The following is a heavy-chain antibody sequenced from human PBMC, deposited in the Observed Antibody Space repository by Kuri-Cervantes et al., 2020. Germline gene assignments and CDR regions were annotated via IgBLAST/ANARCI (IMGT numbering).Heavy chain of an antibody. V-gene: IGHV4-38-2*01. Sequence: SETLSLTCAVSGYSISSGYYWGWIRQPPGKGLEWIGSIYHSGSTYYNPSLKSRVTISVDKSKNQLSLKLSSVTAADTAVYYCARQDRYFDHWGQGTLVTVSS. CDR3: ARQDRYFDH. CDR2: IYHSGST. J-gene: IGHJ4*01. CDR1: GYSISSGYY.